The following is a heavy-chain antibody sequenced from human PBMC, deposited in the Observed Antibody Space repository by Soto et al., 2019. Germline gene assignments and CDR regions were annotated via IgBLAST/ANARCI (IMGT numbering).Heavy chain of an antibody. J-gene: IGHJ4*02. CDR2: IDPSDSYT. D-gene: IGHD5-18*01. CDR3: ARHSGYSYGYADYFDY. Sequence: PXESLKLTWKCSGYTFTSYWISRVLQMPGKGLEWMGRIDPSDSYTNYSPSFQGHVTVSADKSISTAYLQWSSLKASDTAMYYCARHSGYSYGYADYFDYWGEGTLAT. CDR1: GYTFTSYW. V-gene: IGHV5-10-1*01.